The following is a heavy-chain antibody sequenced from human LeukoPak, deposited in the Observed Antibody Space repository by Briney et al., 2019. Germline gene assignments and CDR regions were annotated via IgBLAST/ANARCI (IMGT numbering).Heavy chain of an antibody. CDR2: ISSSSSYI. Sequence: GRSLRLSCAASGFTFSSYSMNWVRQAPGKGLEWVSSISSSSSYIYYADSVKGRFTISRDNAKNSLYLQMNSLRAEDTAVYYCARDSNCGGDCYIDYWGQGTLVTVSS. CDR1: GFTFSSYS. V-gene: IGHV3-21*01. CDR3: ARDSNCGGDCYIDY. J-gene: IGHJ4*02. D-gene: IGHD2-21*02.